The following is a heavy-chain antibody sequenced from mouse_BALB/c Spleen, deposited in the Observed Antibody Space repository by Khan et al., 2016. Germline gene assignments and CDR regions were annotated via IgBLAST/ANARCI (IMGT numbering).Heavy chain of an antibody. CDR1: GFTFSDFG. CDR3: ARHYGNDERGWFAY. CDR2: ISSGSSAI. Sequence: EVELVESGGGLVQPGGSRKLSCAASGFTFSDFGMHWVRQAPEKGLEWVAYISSGSSAIYYEDTVKGRFTISRDNPKNNLFLQMPSLRSEDTAMCYCARHYGNDERGWFAYWGQGTLVTVTA. D-gene: IGHD2-2*01. V-gene: IGHV5-17*02. J-gene: IGHJ3*01.